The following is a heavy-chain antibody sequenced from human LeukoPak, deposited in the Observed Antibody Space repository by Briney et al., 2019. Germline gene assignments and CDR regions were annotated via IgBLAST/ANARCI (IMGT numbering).Heavy chain of an antibody. CDR3: AKENTTVTTNWFDP. D-gene: IGHD4-17*01. Sequence: GGSLRLSCAASGFTFDDYTMHWIRQAPGKGLEWVSLITWDGGGTYYADSVKGRFTISRDNSKNSLYLQMNSLRTEDTALYYCAKENTTVTTNWFDPWGQGTLVTVSS. V-gene: IGHV3-43*01. CDR1: GFTFDDYT. CDR2: ITWDGGGT. J-gene: IGHJ5*02.